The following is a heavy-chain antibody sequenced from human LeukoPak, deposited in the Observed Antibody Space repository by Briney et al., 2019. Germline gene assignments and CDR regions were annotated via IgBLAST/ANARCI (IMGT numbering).Heavy chain of an antibody. J-gene: IGHJ3*02. CDR3: ARGRRGRRSGEYAFDI. D-gene: IGHD3-10*01. CDR1: GGTFSSYA. Sequence: SVKVSCKASGGTFSSYAISWVRQAPGQGLEWMGGIIPIFGTANYAQKFQGRVTITRNTSISTAYMELSSLRSEDTAVYYCARGRRGRRSGEYAFDIWGQGTMVTVSS. V-gene: IGHV1-69*05. CDR2: IIPIFGTA.